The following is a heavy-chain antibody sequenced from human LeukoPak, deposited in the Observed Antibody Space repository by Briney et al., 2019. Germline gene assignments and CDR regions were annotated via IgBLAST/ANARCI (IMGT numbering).Heavy chain of an antibody. CDR3: AAERRGCSGSSCYYYNYMDV. CDR1: GFTLTSSA. Sequence: SVKVPCKASGFTLTSSAMQWVRQARGQRLEWIGWIVVGSGNTNYAQKFQERVTITRDMSTSTAHMELSSVGSEDTAVYYCAAERRGCSGSSCYYYNYMDVWGKGTTVTVSS. V-gene: IGHV1-58*02. CDR2: IVVGSGNT. D-gene: IGHD2-15*01. J-gene: IGHJ6*03.